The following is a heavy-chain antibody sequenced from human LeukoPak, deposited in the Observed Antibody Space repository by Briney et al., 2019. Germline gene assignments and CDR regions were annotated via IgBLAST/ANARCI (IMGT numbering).Heavy chain of an antibody. CDR3: ARDKIVGATYFDY. D-gene: IGHD1-26*01. V-gene: IGHV3-23*01. J-gene: IGHJ4*02. CDR1: GFTFSTYA. Sequence: GGSLRLSCAASGFTFSTYAMTWVRQAPGKGLEWVSLISGTGGSTYYADSVKGRFTISRDNAKNSLYLQMNSLRAEDTAVYYCARDKIVGATYFDYWGQGTLVTVSS. CDR2: ISGTGGST.